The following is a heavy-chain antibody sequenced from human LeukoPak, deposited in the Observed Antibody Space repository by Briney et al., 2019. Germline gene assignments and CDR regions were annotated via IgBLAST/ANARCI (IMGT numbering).Heavy chain of an antibody. D-gene: IGHD3-9*01. V-gene: IGHV3-66*01. CDR3: ARETGPGAFDI. J-gene: IGHJ3*02. CDR2: IYSGGST. Sequence: GGSLRLSCAASGFTVSSKYMSWVSQAPGKGLEWVSVIYSGGSTYYADSVKGRFTISRDNSKNTLYLQMNSLRAEDTAVYYCARETGPGAFDIWGQGTMVTVSS. CDR1: GFTVSSKY.